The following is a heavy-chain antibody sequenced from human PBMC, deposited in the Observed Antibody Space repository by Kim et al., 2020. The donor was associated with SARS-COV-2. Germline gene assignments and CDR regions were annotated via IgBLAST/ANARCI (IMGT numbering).Heavy chain of an antibody. CDR1: GFTFDDYA. CDR3: AKGGGDSYYYYGMDV. D-gene: IGHD3-16*01. J-gene: IGHJ6*02. Sequence: GGSLRLSCAASGFTFDDYAMHWVRQAPGKGLEWVSGISWNSGNIGYADSVKGRFTISRDNAKNSLHLQMNSLRAEDTAFYYCAKGGGDSYYYYGMDVWGQGTTVTVSS. V-gene: IGHV3-9*01. CDR2: ISWNSGNI.